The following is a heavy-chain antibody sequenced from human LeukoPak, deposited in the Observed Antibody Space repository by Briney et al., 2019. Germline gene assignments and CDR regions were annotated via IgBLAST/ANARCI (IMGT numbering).Heavy chain of an antibody. CDR2: IYHSGST. J-gene: IGHJ5*02. V-gene: IGHV4-38-2*02. CDR3: AGGGSSSWYRRGEYSS. CDR1: GYSISSGYY. Sequence: SETLSLTCTVSGYSISSGYYWGWIRQPPGKGLEWIGSIYHSGSTYYNPSLKSRVTISVDTSKNRFSLKLSSVTAADMAVYYCAGGGSSSWYRRGEYSSWGQGTLVTVSS. D-gene: IGHD6-13*01.